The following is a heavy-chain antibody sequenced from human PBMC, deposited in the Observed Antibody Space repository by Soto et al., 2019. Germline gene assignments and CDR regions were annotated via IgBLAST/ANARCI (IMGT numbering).Heavy chain of an antibody. CDR1: GYIFTSYY. V-gene: IGHV1-46*03. D-gene: IGHD3-16*01. CDR3: ARGLQNRDG. J-gene: IGHJ4*01. Sequence: ASVKVSCKTSGYIFTSYYLHWVRQDPGRGLEWIGIINPASAGTNYAQKFQGRVTMIRDTSTSTVYMELSSLRSDDTAVYYCARGLQNRDGWGHGTLVTVSS. CDR2: INPASAGT.